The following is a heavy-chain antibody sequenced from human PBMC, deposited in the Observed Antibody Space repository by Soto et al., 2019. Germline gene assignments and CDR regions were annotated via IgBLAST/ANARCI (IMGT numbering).Heavy chain of an antibody. V-gene: IGHV4-39*01. CDR3: ASGGYCSGGSCLVDY. CDR2: IYYSGST. J-gene: IGHJ4*02. D-gene: IGHD2-15*01. CDR1: GGSISSSSYY. Sequence: SETLSLTCTVSGGSISSSSYYWGWIRQPPGKGLEWIGSIYYSGSTYYNPSLKSRVTISVDTSKNQFSLKLSSVTAADTAVYYCASGGYCSGGSCLVDYWGQGTLVTVSS.